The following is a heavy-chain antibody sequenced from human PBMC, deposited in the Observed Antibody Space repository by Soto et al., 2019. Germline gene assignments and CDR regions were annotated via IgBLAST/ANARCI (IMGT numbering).Heavy chain of an antibody. CDR2: IYVTGAV. Sequence: SETLSLTCTVSGGSISSYYWSWIRQVPGKGLEWIGHIYVTGAVDYNPSLRDRITISQDTSERQFSLNLRLVTAADTAVYYCARLRIATNNYKWFDPWGQGTLVTVSS. CDR3: ARLRIATNNYKWFDP. D-gene: IGHD2-21*01. V-gene: IGHV4-59*06. CDR1: GGSISSYY. J-gene: IGHJ5*02.